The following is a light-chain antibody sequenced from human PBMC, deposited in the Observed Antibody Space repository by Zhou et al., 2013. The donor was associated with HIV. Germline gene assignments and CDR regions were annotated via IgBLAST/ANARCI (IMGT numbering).Light chain of an antibody. J-gene: IGLJ2*01. CDR1: SSDVGSYNL. V-gene: IGLV2-14*02. CDR2: EVS. Sequence: QSALTQPASVSGSPGQSITISCTGTSSDVGSYNLVSWYQQDPGKAPKLMIYEVSKRPSGVSNRFSGSKSGNTASLTISGLQAEDEADYYCSSYTSSSTVLFGGGTRLTVL. CDR3: SSYTSSSTVL.